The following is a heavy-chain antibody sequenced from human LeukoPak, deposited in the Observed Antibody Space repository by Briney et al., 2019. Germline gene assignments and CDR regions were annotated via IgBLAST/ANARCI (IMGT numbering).Heavy chain of an antibody. CDR1: GFTFSSYS. J-gene: IGHJ4*02. D-gene: IGHD3-16*01. CDR2: ISSSSSYI. Sequence: GGSLRLSCAASGFTFSSYSMNWVRQAPGKGLEWVSSISSSSSYIYYADSVKGRFTISRDNAKNSPYLQMNSLRAEDTAVYYCARAPRAYGPFDYWGQGTLVTVSS. CDR3: ARAPRAYGPFDY. V-gene: IGHV3-21*01.